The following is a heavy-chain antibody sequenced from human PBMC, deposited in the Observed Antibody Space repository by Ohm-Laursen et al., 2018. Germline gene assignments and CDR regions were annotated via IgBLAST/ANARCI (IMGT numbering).Heavy chain of an antibody. CDR2: ISGSGGST. V-gene: IGHV3-23*01. CDR3: AKGRGSGPGAFDI. J-gene: IGHJ3*02. Sequence: SLRLSCAASGFTFSSYAMSWVRQAPGKGLEWVSTISGSGGSTYLADSVKGRFSISRDNSKNTLYLQVNSLRAEDTAVYYCAKGRGSGPGAFDIWGQGTMVTVSS. CDR1: GFTFSSYA. D-gene: IGHD2-15*01.